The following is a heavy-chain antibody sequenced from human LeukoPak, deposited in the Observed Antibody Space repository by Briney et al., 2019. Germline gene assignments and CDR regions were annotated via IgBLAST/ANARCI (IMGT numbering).Heavy chain of an antibody. D-gene: IGHD3-10*01. Sequence: GGSLRLSCAASGFTFDNYGINWVRQAPGKGLEWVSRIHWNGGRTGYADSVKGRFTISRDNAKNSLYLQMNSLRAEDTAVYYCARAHGSYGSGSYYGDYWGQGTLVTVSS. J-gene: IGHJ4*02. CDR2: IHWNGGRT. V-gene: IGHV3-20*04. CDR1: GFTFDNYG. CDR3: ARAHGSYGSGSYYGDY.